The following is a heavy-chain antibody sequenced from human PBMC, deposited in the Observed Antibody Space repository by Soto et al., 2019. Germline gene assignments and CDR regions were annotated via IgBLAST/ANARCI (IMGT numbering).Heavy chain of an antibody. D-gene: IGHD6-13*01. J-gene: IGHJ4*02. Sequence: QVQLVESGGGVVQPGRSLRLSCAASGFTFSSYGMHWVRQAPGKGLEWGAVIWYDGSNKYYADSVKGRFTISRDNSKNTLYLQMNSLRAEDTAVYYCARRGYSSSSTVRSTVSYYFDYWGQGTLVTVSS. CDR3: ARRGYSSSSTVRSTVSYYFDY. CDR2: IWYDGSNK. V-gene: IGHV3-33*01. CDR1: GFTFSSYG.